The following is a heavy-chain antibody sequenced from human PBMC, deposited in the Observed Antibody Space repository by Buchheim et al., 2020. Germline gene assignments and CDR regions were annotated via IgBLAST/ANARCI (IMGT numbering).Heavy chain of an antibody. V-gene: IGHV3-30*18. J-gene: IGHJ1*01. Sequence: QVQLVESGGGVVQPGRSLRLSCAASGFTFSSYGMHWVRQAPGKGLEWVAVISYDGSNKYYADSVKGRFTISRDNSKNTLYLQMNSLRAEDTAVYYCANQWKQLVPYFQHWGQGTL. D-gene: IGHD6-13*01. CDR3: ANQWKQLVPYFQH. CDR2: ISYDGSNK. CDR1: GFTFSSYG.